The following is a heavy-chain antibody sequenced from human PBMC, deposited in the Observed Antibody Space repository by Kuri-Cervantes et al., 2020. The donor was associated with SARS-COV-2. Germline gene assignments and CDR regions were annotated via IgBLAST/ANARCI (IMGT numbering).Heavy chain of an antibody. CDR1: GFTFSDYY. V-gene: IGHV3-11*04. CDR2: ISSSGSTI. D-gene: IGHD1-1*01. Sequence: GGSLRLSCAASGFTFSDYYMSWIRQAPGKGLEWVSYISSSGSTIYYADSVKGRFTISRDNAKNMLFLQMNSLRAEDTAVYYCVRDGDHWNFDYWGQGTRVTVSS. J-gene: IGHJ4*02. CDR3: VRDGDHWNFDY.